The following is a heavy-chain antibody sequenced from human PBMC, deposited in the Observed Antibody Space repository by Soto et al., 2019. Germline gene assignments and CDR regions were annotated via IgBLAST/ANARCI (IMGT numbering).Heavy chain of an antibody. Sequence: SVKVSCKASGGTFSSYAISWVRQAPGQGLEWMGGIIPIFGTANYAQKFQGRVTITADKSTSTAYMELSSLRSEDTAVYYCARRLTYYDFWSGYPPYYYYYGMDVWGQGTTVTVSS. V-gene: IGHV1-69*06. J-gene: IGHJ6*02. CDR3: ARRLTYYDFWSGYPPYYYYYGMDV. CDR2: IIPIFGTA. CDR1: GGTFSSYA. D-gene: IGHD3-3*01.